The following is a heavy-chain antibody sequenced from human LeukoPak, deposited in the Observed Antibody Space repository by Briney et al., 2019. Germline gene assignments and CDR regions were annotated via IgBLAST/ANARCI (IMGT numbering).Heavy chain of an antibody. CDR2: ITTSDGNT. D-gene: IGHD7-27*01. V-gene: IGHV3-23*01. Sequence: GGSLRLSCAAPGFTFSSYTMSWVRQAPGKGLEWVSTITTSDGNTYYADSVKGRFTVSRDNSKNTLFLQMNSLRAEDTAVYYCAKDGGLWVSAHWGDSWGRGTLVTVSS. CDR1: GFTFSSYT. CDR3: AKDGGLWVSAHWGDS. J-gene: IGHJ4*02.